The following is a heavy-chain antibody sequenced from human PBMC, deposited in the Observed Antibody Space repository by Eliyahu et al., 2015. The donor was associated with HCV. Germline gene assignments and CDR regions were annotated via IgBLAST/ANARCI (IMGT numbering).Heavy chain of an antibody. V-gene: IGHV4-59*01. CDR1: GGSITXYX. Sequence: QLQLQESGPGLVKPSETLSLTCTVSGGSITXYXWXWIRXPPGXGLEWIGXIHSSGSTNYNPSLRSRVTISVDTSKNQFSLKLTSVTAADTAVYFCASGGGGIAVAGTGGWFDPWGQGTLVTVSS. CDR3: ASGGGGIAVAGTGGWFDP. D-gene: IGHD6-19*01. J-gene: IGHJ5*02. CDR2: IHSSGST.